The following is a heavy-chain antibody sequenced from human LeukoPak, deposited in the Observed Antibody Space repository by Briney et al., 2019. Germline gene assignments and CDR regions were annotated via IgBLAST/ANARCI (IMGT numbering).Heavy chain of an antibody. J-gene: IGHJ4*02. CDR3: ARIGYSSSSLDF. CDR1: GFTFTNYW. V-gene: IGHV3-7*03. CDR2: IKQDGSAK. D-gene: IGHD6-6*01. Sequence: GGSLRLSCAASGFTFTNYWMTWVRQAPGKGLQWVANIKQDGSAKYYVDSVKGRFIISRDNAKNSLYLQMNSLRAEDTAVYNCARIGYSSSSLDFWGRGTLVTVSS.